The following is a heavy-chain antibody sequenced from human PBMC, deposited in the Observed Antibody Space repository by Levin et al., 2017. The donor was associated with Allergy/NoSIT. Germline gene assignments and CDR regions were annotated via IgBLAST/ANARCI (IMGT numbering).Heavy chain of an antibody. J-gene: IGHJ4*02. D-gene: IGHD1-26*01. Sequence: SQTLSLPCAVFGGSFRGYYWNWIRQPPGKGLEWIGEINHSGSTNYNPSLKSRVTISADTSKNQFSLKLSSVIAADTAVYYCAVAVTPYYYFDYWGQGTLVTVSS. CDR3: AVAVTPYYYFDY. CDR1: GGSFRGYY. CDR2: INHSGST. V-gene: IGHV4-34*01.